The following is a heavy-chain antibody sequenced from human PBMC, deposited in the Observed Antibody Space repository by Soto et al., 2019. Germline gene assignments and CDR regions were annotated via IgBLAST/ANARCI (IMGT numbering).Heavy chain of an antibody. Sequence: RQAPGKGLEYIASVYYSGDTYYNPSLKSRVSMSVDTSKNQFSLQLTSVSATDTAVYFCARRQQKFRGYYFGNWG. D-gene: IGHD3-10*01. CDR2: VYYSGDT. J-gene: IGHJ4*01. V-gene: IGHV4-39*01. CDR3: ARRQQKFRGYYFGN.